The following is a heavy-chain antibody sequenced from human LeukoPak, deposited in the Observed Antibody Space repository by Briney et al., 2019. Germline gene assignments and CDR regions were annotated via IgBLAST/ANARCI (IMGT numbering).Heavy chain of an antibody. D-gene: IGHD2-8*01. CDR3: AKYGVRVSRPHFDF. J-gene: IGHJ4*02. Sequence: PGGSLRLPCAASGCFSSSCGMSWVRQAPGKGLEWVSAISGSGGSTYYADSVKGRFTTSRDNSKNTLYLQMNSLRAEDTAVYYCAKYGVRVSRPHFDFGGQGTLATVTA. CDR1: GCFSSSCG. V-gene: IGHV3-23*01. CDR2: ISGSGGST.